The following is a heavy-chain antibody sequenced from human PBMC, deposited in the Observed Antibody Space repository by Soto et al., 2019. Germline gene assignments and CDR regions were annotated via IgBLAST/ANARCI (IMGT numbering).Heavy chain of an antibody. CDR1: GFTFSSYA. CDR3: AKLGITSWYFDL. D-gene: IGHD1-20*01. J-gene: IGHJ2*01. CDR2: IGGSGDST. Sequence: GGSLRLSCAASGFTFSSYAMSWVRQAPGKGLEWVSAIGGSGDSTHYVGSVKGRFTISRDNSKNTLYLQMNSLRADDTAVYYCAKLGITSWYFDLWGRGTLVTVSS. V-gene: IGHV3-23*01.